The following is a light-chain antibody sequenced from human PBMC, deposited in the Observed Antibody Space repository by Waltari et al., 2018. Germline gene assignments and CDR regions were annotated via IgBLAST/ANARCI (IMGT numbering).Light chain of an antibody. CDR3: QHYVRLPAT. V-gene: IGKV3-20*01. J-gene: IGKJ1*01. CDR2: GAS. Sequence: EIVLTQSPGTLSLSPGERATLSCRASQRVGGTLAWYQQKPGQAPRLLLYGASIRAPGNPDRFSGTGSGTDFSLTIRRLEPEDFAVYYCQHYVRLPATFGQGTKVEIK. CDR1: QRVGGT.